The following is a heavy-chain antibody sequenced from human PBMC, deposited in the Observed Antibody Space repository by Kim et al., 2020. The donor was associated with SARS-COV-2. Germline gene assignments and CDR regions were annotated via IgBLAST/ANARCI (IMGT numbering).Heavy chain of an antibody. J-gene: IGHJ4*02. V-gene: IGHV1-3*01. CDR3: ARRGEVNGFDY. D-gene: IGHD4-17*01. Sequence: KYSQKFQGRVTIARDTSSSTAYMELSSLTSEDTAVYYCARRGEVNGFDYWGQGTLVIVSS.